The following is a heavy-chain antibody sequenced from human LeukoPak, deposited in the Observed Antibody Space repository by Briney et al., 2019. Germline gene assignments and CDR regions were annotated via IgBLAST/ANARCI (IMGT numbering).Heavy chain of an antibody. CDR1: GFTFSGYS. CDR3: APSGTYYHGFIDY. V-gene: IGHV3-48*04. J-gene: IGHJ4*02. Sequence: PGGSLRLSCAASGFTFSGYSMSWVRQAPGKGLEWVSYISSSTSTIFYADSVKGRFTISRDNAKNSLYLQMNSLRVEDTALYYCAPSGTYYHGFIDYWGQGTLVTVSS. CDR2: ISSSTSTI. D-gene: IGHD3-10*01.